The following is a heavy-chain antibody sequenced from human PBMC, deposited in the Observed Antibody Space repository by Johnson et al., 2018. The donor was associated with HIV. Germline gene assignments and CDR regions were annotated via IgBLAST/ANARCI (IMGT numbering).Heavy chain of an antibody. D-gene: IGHD6-19*01. Sequence: VQLVESGGGVVRPGGSLRLSCAASGFTFDDYDMSWVRQGPGTGLEWVSGINWNGDSTGSADSVKGRFTISRDNAKNSLYLQMNSLRGEDTAWYYCARALLDSSGWTPTNVYAFDIWGQGTMVIMSS. J-gene: IGHJ3*02. V-gene: IGHV3-20*04. CDR3: ARALLDSSGWTPTNVYAFDI. CDR2: INWNGDST. CDR1: GFTFDDYD.